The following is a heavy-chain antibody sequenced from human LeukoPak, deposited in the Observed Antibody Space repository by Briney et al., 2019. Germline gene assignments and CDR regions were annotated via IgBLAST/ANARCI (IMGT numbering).Heavy chain of an antibody. CDR3: SLAQYYNQGGY. Sequence: RARRSLRLSCTCSGFTFGDYAMGWVRQAPGKGLEWIGFIRSKAYGGTTEYAPSVKGRFTISRDDSKSIAYLQMNSLKTEDTAVYYCSLAQYYNQGGYWGQGTLLTVSS. CDR1: GFTFGDYA. J-gene: IGHJ4*02. CDR2: IRSKAYGGTT. D-gene: IGHD1-1*01. V-gene: IGHV3-49*04.